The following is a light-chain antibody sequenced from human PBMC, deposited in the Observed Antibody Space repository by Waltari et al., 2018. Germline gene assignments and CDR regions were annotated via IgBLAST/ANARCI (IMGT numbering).Light chain of an antibody. J-gene: IGLJ2*01. V-gene: IGLV1-47*01. CDR2: RNN. CDR1: SSNIGSSY. CDR3: AAWDDSLSVVV. Sequence: QPVLTQPPSASGTPGQRVTTSCSGSSSNIGSSYVYWYQQPPGTAPKLLIYRNNQRPSGVPDRFSGSKSGTSASLAISWLRSEDEADYYCAAWDDSLSVVVFGGGTKLTVL.